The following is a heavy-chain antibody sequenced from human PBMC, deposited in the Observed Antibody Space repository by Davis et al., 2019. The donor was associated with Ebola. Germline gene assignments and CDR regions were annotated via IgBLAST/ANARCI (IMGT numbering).Heavy chain of an antibody. CDR2: IYPGDSDT. CDR3: ARQRGYGDYVPADAFDI. Sequence: GESLKISCAGSGYSFTNYWIGWVRQMPGKGLEWMGIIYPGDSDTRYSPSFLGQFTISADKSFSTAYLQWNSLKASDTAMYYCARQRGYGDYVPADAFDIWGQGTWVTVSS. V-gene: IGHV5-51*01. J-gene: IGHJ3*02. D-gene: IGHD4-17*01. CDR1: GYSFTNYW.